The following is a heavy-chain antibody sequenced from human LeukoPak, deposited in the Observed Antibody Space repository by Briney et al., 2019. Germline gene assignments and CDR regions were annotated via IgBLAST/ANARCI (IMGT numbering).Heavy chain of an antibody. V-gene: IGHV3-64*01. J-gene: IGHJ4*02. Sequence: PGGSLRLSCAASGFTFSSYAMHWVRQAPGKGLEYVSAISSNGGSTYYANSVKGRFTISRDNSKNTLYLQMGSLRAEDKAVYYCARSSGYSDYWGQGTLVTVSS. CDR2: ISSNGGST. CDR3: ARSSGYSDY. D-gene: IGHD3-22*01. CDR1: GFTFSSYA.